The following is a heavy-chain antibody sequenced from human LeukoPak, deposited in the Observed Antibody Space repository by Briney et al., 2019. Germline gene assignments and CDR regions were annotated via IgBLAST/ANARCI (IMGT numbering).Heavy chain of an antibody. CDR1: GGSISSGGYY. CDR2: IYYRGST. Sequence: PSQTLSLTCTVSGGSISSGGYYWSWIRQHPGKGLEWIGYIYYRGSTYYNPSLKSRVTISVDTSKNQFSLKLSSVTAADTAVYYCARGHYPEALAYCGGDCFWYFDLWGRGPLVTVSS. V-gene: IGHV4-31*03. J-gene: IGHJ2*01. D-gene: IGHD2-21*02. CDR3: ARGHYPEALAYCGGDCFWYFDL.